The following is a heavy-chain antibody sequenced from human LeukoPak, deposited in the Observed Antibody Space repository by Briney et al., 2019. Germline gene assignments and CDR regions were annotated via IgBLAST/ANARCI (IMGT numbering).Heavy chain of an antibody. CDR3: ARDSNLYYYYMDV. CDR2: INHSGST. Sequence: SETLSLTCAVYGGSFSGYYWSWIRQPPGKGLEWIGEINHSGSTNYNPSLKSQVTISVDTSKNQFSLKLSSVTAADTAVYYCARDSNLYYYYMDVWGKGTTVTISS. V-gene: IGHV4-34*01. CDR1: GGSFSGYY. J-gene: IGHJ6*03. D-gene: IGHD1-14*01.